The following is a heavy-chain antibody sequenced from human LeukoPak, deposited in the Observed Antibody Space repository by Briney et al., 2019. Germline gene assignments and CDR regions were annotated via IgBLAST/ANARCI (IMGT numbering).Heavy chain of an antibody. J-gene: IGHJ4*02. Sequence: SETLSLTCAVYGGSFSGYYWSWIRQPLGKGLEWIGEINHSGSTNYNPSLKSRVTISVDTSKIQFSLKLSSVTAADTAVYYCARDRGTWNDDGFDYWGQGTLVTVSS. D-gene: IGHD1-1*01. CDR1: GGSFSGYY. CDR2: INHSGST. CDR3: ARDRGTWNDDGFDY. V-gene: IGHV4-34*01.